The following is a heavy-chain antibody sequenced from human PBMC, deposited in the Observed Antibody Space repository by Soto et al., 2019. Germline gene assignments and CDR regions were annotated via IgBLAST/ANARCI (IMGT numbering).Heavy chain of an antibody. J-gene: IGHJ6*02. Sequence: ASVKVSCKASGYTFTDYYMHWVRQAPGQGLEWMGWINPNSGGTNYAQKFQGWVTMTRDTSISTAYMELSRLRSDDTAVYYCARDSYCSGGSCSAGPTYYYYGMDVWGQGTTVTVSS. CDR3: ARDSYCSGGSCSAGPTYYYYGMDV. CDR1: GYTFTDYY. CDR2: INPNSGGT. D-gene: IGHD2-15*01. V-gene: IGHV1-2*04.